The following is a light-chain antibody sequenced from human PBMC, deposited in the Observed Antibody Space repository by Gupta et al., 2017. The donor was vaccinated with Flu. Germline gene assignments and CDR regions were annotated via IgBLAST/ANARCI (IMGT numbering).Light chain of an antibody. J-gene: IGKJ2*01. V-gene: IGKV3-15*01. CDR2: GAS. Sequence: EIVMTQSPAILSVSPGERATLSCRASQSVSSNLAWYQQKPGQAPRLLIYGASTRATGIPARFSGSGSGTEFTLTISSLQSEDFAVYYCQQYNNLPRTFGQGTKLEIK. CDR1: QSVSSN. CDR3: QQYNNLPRT.